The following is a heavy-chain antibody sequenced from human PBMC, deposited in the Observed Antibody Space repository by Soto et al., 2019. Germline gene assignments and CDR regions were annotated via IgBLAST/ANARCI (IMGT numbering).Heavy chain of an antibody. CDR2: IYYSGRT. V-gene: IGHV4-31*03. Sequence: QVQLQESGPGLVKPSQTLSLTCTVSGGSISSGGYYWSWIRQHPGTGLEWIWNIYYSGRTYYNPCFKGRVTLSVDTSKNQFFLKLSSVTAAATAVYYCARDLHRADFGDYECSYYYYYMDVWGKGTTVTVSS. CDR3: ARDLHRADFGDYECSYYYYYMDV. D-gene: IGHD4-17*01. CDR1: GGSISSGGYY. J-gene: IGHJ6*03.